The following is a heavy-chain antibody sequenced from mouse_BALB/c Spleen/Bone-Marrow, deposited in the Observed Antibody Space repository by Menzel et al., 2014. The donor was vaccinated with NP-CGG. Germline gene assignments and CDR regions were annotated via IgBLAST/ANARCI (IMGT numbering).Heavy chain of an antibody. J-gene: IGHJ1*01. CDR3: ARDRNYDINWYFDV. Sequence: EVQRVESGGGLVQPGGSLRLSCATSGFTLTDYYMSWVRQPPGKALEWLGFIRNKANGYTTEYSASVKGRFTISRDNSQSILYLQMNILRTEDSATYYCARDRNYDINWYFDVWGAGTTVTVSS. CDR2: IRNKANGYTT. V-gene: IGHV7-3*02. D-gene: IGHD1-1*01. CDR1: GFTLTDYY.